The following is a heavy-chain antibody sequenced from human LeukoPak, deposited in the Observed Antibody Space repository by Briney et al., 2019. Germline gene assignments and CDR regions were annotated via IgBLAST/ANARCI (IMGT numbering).Heavy chain of an antibody. V-gene: IGHV1-2*02. CDR2: INPNSGGT. D-gene: IGHD2-2*01. J-gene: IGHJ6*03. CDR3: AVPSPIYCSSTSCPYYYYMDV. Sequence: ASVKVSCKASGYTFTGYYMHWVRQAPGQGLEWMGWINPNSGGTNYAQKFQGRVTMTRDTSISTAYMELSRLRSDDTAVYHCAVPSPIYCSSTSCPYYYYMDVWGKGTTVTVSS. CDR1: GYTFTGYY.